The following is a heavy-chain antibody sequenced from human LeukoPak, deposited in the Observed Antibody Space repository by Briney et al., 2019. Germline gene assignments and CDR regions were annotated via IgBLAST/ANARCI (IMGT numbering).Heavy chain of an antibody. CDR2: ISSIGTTI. J-gene: IGHJ4*02. CDR3: ARWDSSGCLDY. D-gene: IGHD3-22*01. V-gene: IGHV3-11*01. Sequence: KPGGSLRLSCAASGLTFGDYYMSWIRQAPGRGLGWVSYISSIGTTIYYADSVRGGFTISRDNAKNSLYLQMNSLRAEDTAVYFCARWDSSGCLDYWGQGTLVTVSS. CDR1: GLTFGDYY.